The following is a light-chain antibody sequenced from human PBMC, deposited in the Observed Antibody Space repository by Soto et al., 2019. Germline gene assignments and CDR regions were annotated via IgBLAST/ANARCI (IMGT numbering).Light chain of an antibody. CDR2: NVY. J-gene: IGLJ1*01. V-gene: IGLV2-14*03. Sequence: HSALPEPAAVAGSPGQPITSSCTGTSSDVGAYNFVSWHQQHPGKAPKLMIYNVYDRPSGISYRFSGSKSRNTASLTISGLQGEVEADYYCSAYTVSRTYVFGTGTKVTVL. CDR1: SSDVGAYNF. CDR3: SAYTVSRTYV.